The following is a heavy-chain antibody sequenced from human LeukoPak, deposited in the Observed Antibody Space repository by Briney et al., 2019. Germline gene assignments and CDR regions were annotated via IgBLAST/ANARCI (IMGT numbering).Heavy chain of an antibody. CDR2: IFHSGST. Sequence: SETLSLTFAVSGYSISSGYYWGWIRQPPGKGLEWIGSIFHSGSTYYNPSLKSRVTISVDTSKNQFSLKLSSVTAADTAVYYCARGASFGYWGQGTLVTVSS. V-gene: IGHV4-38-2*01. J-gene: IGHJ4*02. CDR3: ARGASFGY. CDR1: GYSISSGYY.